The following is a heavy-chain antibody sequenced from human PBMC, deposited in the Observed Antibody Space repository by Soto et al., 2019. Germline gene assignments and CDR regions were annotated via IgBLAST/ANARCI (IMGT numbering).Heavy chain of an antibody. J-gene: IGHJ4*02. Sequence: QVQLVQSGAEVKKPGSSVRVSCKSSGGVFSSFALSWVRQAPGQGLEWMGGIIPIVGSANYAQKFQDRVTITADDSSNTVYMELSSLRSEDTAVYYCSRGRGNSAVITTFDYWGQGTLVTVSS. D-gene: IGHD3-16*01. CDR1: GGVFSSFA. CDR3: SRGRGNSAVITTFDY. V-gene: IGHV1-69*01. CDR2: IIPIVGSA.